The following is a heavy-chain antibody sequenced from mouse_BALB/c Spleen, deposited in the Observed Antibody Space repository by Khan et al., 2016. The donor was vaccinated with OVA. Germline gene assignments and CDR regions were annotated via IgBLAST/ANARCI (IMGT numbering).Heavy chain of an antibody. CDR3: ARVGYSGTMDY. D-gene: IGHD2-14*01. J-gene: IGHJ4*01. CDR1: GYTFTTYG. V-gene: IGHV9-3-1*01. Sequence: QIQLVQSGPELKKPGVTVKISCKASGYTFTTYGMNWVKQAPGKGLKWMGWINTYTGEPTYVDDFKGRFAFSLETSASTAYLQINNLKDEDTATYFCARVGYSGTMDYWGQGTSVTVSS. CDR2: INTYTGEP.